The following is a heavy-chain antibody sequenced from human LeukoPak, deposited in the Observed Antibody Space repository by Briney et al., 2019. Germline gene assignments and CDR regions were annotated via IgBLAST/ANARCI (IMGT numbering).Heavy chain of an antibody. CDR1: GGSISSGSYY. V-gene: IGHV4-39*01. CDR3: ARQSETLNWFDP. CDR2: IYYSGST. Sequence: SETLSLTCTVSGGSISSGSYYWGWIRQPPGKGLEWIGSIYYSGSTYYNPSLKSRVTISVDTSKNQFSLKLSSVTAADTAVYYCARQSETLNWFDPWGQGTLVTVSS. J-gene: IGHJ5*02.